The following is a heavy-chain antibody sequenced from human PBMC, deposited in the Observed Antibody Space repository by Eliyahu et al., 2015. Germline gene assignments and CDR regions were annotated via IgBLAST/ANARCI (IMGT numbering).Heavy chain of an antibody. CDR2: FSWDRGRI. Sequence: EVQLVESGGGLVQPGRSLRLSCAASGFTFDDYAMHWVRQAPGKGLGGGPGFSWDRGRIVYADSVKGRFTISRDNAKNSLYLQMNSLRAEDTALYYCHGPTLRWGQGTLVTVSS. CDR3: HGPTLR. D-gene: IGHD4-17*01. J-gene: IGHJ4*02. V-gene: IGHV3-9*01. CDR1: GFTFDDYA.